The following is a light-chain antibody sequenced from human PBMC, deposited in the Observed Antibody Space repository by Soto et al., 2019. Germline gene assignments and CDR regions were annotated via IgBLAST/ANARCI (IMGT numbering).Light chain of an antibody. Sequence: QSALTQPASVSGSPGQSITISCTGTSSDVGGYNFVSWYQHHPAKAPKLMIYDVSNRPSGVSNRFSGSKSGNTASLTISGLQAEDEAHYYCSSFTSSDTLEVFGGGTKLTVL. CDR3: SSFTSSDTLEV. CDR2: DVS. V-gene: IGLV2-14*03. J-gene: IGLJ2*01. CDR1: SSDVGGYNF.